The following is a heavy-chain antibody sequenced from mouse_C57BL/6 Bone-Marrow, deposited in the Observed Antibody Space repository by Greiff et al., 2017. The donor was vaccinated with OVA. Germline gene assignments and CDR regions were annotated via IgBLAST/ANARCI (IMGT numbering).Heavy chain of an antibody. CDR3: ARHAGFAY. Sequence: EVMLVESGGGLVQPGGSLKLSCAASGFTFSDYYMYWVRQTPEKRLEWVAYISNGGGSTYYPDTVKGRFTISRDNAKNTLYLHMSRLKSEDTAMYYCARHAGFAYWGQGTLVTVSA. V-gene: IGHV5-12*01. CDR1: GFTFSDYY. J-gene: IGHJ3*01. CDR2: ISNGGGST.